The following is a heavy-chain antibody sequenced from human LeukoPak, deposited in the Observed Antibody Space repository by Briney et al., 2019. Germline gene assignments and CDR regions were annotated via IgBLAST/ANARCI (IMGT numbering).Heavy chain of an antibody. D-gene: IGHD2-2*01. CDR2: IYYSGST. V-gene: IGHV4-31*03. CDR1: GGSISSGGYS. Sequence: SETLSLTCTVPGGSISSGGYSWSWIRQHPGKGLEWVGYIYYSGSTYYNPSLKSRVTISVDTSKNQFSLKLSSVTAADTAVYYCASLYCSSTSCYTGFDYWGQGTLVTVSS. J-gene: IGHJ4*02. CDR3: ASLYCSSTSCYTGFDY.